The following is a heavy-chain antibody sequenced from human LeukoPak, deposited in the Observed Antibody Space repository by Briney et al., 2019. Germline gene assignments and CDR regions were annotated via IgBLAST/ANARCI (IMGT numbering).Heavy chain of an antibody. CDR1: GYTFTSYD. Sequence: ASVKVSCKASGYTFTSYDINWVRQATGQGLEWMGWMNPNSGNTGYAQKFQGRVTITRNTSISTAYMGLSSLRSEDTAVYYCARGDYDFWSGSLNWFDPWGQGTLVTVSS. V-gene: IGHV1-8*03. J-gene: IGHJ5*02. CDR3: ARGDYDFWSGSLNWFDP. CDR2: MNPNSGNT. D-gene: IGHD3-3*01.